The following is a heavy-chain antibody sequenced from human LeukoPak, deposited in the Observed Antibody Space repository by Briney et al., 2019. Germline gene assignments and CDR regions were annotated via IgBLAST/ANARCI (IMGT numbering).Heavy chain of an antibody. Sequence: VASVKVSCKASGGTFSSYAISWVRQAPGQGLEWMGGIIPIFGTANYAQKFQGRVTITADESTSTAYMELSSLRSEDTAVYYCAAPGGRFLEWLLNPPFDYWGQGTLVTVSS. CDR2: IIPIFGTA. J-gene: IGHJ4*02. CDR1: GGTFSSYA. D-gene: IGHD3-3*01. CDR3: AAPGGRFLEWLLNPPFDY. V-gene: IGHV1-69*13.